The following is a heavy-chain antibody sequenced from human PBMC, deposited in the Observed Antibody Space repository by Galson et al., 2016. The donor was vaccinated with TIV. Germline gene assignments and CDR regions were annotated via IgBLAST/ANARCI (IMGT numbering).Heavy chain of an antibody. CDR2: TYYRSKWYN. CDR3: ARATPSVFGVVMTLDY. D-gene: IGHD3-3*01. Sequence: CAISGDSVSSHSAAWNWIRQSPSRGLEWLGRTYYRSKWYNDYAASVKSRITINPDTSKNQFSLQLNSVTPEDTAVYYCARATPSVFGVVMTLDYWGQGTLVTVSS. V-gene: IGHV6-1*01. J-gene: IGHJ4*02. CDR1: GDSVSSHSAA.